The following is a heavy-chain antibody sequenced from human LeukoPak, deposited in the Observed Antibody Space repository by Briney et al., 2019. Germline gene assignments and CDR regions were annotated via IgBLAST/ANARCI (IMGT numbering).Heavy chain of an antibody. D-gene: IGHD3-3*01. CDR1: GYSFTSYW. J-gene: IGHJ6*03. V-gene: IGHV5-51*01. CDR3: ARHGDFWSGYRYYMDV. CDR2: IYSGDYDT. Sequence: GASQKISCEGSGYSFTSYWSGWVRPLPGKGRERMGIIYSGDYDTRYSQSLHGQATITADNSFTTSSLQWSLLHASATATYFSARHGDFWSGYRYYMDVWGKGTTVTVSS.